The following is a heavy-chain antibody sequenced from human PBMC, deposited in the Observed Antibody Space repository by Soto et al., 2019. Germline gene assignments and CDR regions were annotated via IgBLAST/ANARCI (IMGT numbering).Heavy chain of an antibody. CDR3: ARDRIAARSHYYYGMDV. CDR1: GGSVSSYH. Sequence: SETLSLTCTVSGGSVSSYHWSWIRQPQGKGLEWIGYIYYSGSTNYNPSLKSRVTISVDTSKNQFSLKLSSVTAADTAVYYCARDRIAARSHYYYGMDVWGQGTTVTVSS. D-gene: IGHD6-6*01. CDR2: IYYSGST. V-gene: IGHV4-59*02. J-gene: IGHJ6*02.